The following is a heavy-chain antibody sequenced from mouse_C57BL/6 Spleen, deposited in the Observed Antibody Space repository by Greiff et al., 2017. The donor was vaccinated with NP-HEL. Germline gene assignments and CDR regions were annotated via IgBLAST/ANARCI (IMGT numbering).Heavy chain of an antibody. J-gene: IGHJ4*01. V-gene: IGHV2-2*01. CDR3: ARGEYYAAIDD. CDR1: GFSLTSYG. Sequence: VQLQQSGPGLVQPSQCLSITCTVSGFSLTSYGVHWVSQSPGKGLEWLGVIWSGGSTAYNADFISRLSIRKDNSKNQVFFKMNSLQADDTAIYYCARGEYYAAIDDWGQGTSVTVSS. CDR2: IWSGGST. D-gene: IGHD1-1*01.